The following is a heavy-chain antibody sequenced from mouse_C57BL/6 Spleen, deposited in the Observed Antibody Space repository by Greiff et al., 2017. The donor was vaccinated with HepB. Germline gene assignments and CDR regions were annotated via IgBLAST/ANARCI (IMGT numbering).Heavy chain of an antibody. V-gene: IGHV1-81*01. D-gene: IGHD1-1*01. Sequence: QVHVKQSGAELARPGASVKLSCKASGYTFTSYGISWVKQRTGQGLEWIGEIYPRSGNTYYNEKFKGKATLTADKSSSTAYMELRSLTSEDSAVYFCAREDYGSSYEAYWGQGTLVTVSA. CDR1: GYTFTSYG. CDR3: AREDYGSSYEAY. J-gene: IGHJ3*01. CDR2: IYPRSGNT.